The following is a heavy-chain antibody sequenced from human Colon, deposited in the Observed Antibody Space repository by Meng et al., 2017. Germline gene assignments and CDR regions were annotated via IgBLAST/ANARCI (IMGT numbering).Heavy chain of an antibody. J-gene: IGHJ6*02. Sequence: VHRGEVGGGLVQPGGSLSLSCEASGFRFSSYWMIWVRQAPGKGLEWVGNINQNGREKNYVDSVKGRFTISRDNAKNSLYLQMSSLRAEDTAVYYCATKAAPGYGMDVWGQGTTVTVSS. V-gene: IGHV3-7*01. CDR2: INQNGREK. CDR1: GFRFSSYW. CDR3: ATKAAPGYGMDV. D-gene: IGHD6-13*01.